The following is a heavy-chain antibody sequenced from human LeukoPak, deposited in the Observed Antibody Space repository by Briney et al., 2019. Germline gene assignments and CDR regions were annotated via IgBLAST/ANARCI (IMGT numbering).Heavy chain of an antibody. D-gene: IGHD2-15*01. CDR3: ARRVVAATNYFDY. J-gene: IGHJ4*02. CDR1: GYSISSGYY. V-gene: IGHV4-38-2*02. CDR2: IYHSGST. Sequence: SETLSLTCTVSGYSISSGYYWGWIRQPPGKGLEWIGSIYHSGSTYYNPSLKSRVTISVDTSKNHFSLKLNSVTAADTAMYYCARRVVAATNYFDYWGQGTLVTVSS.